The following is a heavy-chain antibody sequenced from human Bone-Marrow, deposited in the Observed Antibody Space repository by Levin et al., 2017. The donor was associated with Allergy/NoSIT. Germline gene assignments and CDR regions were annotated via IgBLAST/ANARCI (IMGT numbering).Heavy chain of an antibody. Sequence: SGPTLVKPTQTLTLTCTFSGFSLSSRGVGVAWIRQPPGKALECLALIYWDDDKVYNPSLENRLTITKDTSKDQVVLTMTNMDPVDTATYYCAHRRRANWFGPWGQGTLVIVSS. CDR1: GFSLSSRGVG. CDR2: IYWDDDK. CDR3: AHRRRANWFGP. V-gene: IGHV2-5*02. J-gene: IGHJ5*02.